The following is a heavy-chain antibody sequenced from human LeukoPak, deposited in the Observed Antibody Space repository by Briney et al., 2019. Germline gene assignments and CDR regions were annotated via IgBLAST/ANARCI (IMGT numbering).Heavy chain of an antibody. CDR1: GITFSSYG. D-gene: IGHD3-10*01. CDR2: ISYDGSNK. CDR3: AKDLRELLGSYYYGMDV. J-gene: IGHJ6*04. Sequence: PGGSLRLSCAASGITFSSYGMHWVRQAPGKGLEWVAVISYDGSNKYYADSVKGRFTISRDNSKNTLYLQMNSLRAEDTAVYYCAKDLRELLGSYYYGMDVWGKGTTVTVSS. V-gene: IGHV3-30*18.